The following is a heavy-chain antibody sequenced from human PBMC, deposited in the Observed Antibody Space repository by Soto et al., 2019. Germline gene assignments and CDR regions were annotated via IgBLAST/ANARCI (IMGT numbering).Heavy chain of an antibody. J-gene: IGHJ3*02. CDR1: GASITSSY. CDR2: VFHTGST. CDR3: ARGYYDTSGQSNTFDI. D-gene: IGHD3-22*01. V-gene: IGHV4-59*01. Sequence: PSETLSLTCTVSGASITSSYWSWIRQSPEKGLEWIAYVFHTGSTNYNPSLKSRVTASVDTSKNQFSLKLRSMTAADSAVYYCARGYYDTSGQSNTFDIWGQGTMVTVSS.